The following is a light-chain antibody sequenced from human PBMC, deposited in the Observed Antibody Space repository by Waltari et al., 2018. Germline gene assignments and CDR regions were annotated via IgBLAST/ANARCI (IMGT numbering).Light chain of an antibody. CDR1: RSIGSY. Sequence: DIQMTQPTSSLSASVGDRFIITCRVSRSIGSYLNWYNQKPGKAPKILIYAASRAQSGVSSRFSGSGSGTDFTLTISSLQPEDFATYYCQQSYSAPWTFGQGTKVEVK. CDR2: AAS. J-gene: IGKJ1*01. V-gene: IGKV1-39*01. CDR3: QQSYSAPWT.